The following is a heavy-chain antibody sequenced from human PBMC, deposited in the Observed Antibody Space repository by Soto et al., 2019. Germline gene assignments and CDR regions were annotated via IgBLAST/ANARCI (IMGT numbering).Heavy chain of an antibody. CDR1: GDTVSSNMAA. Sequence: PSQTLSLTSHISGDTVSSNMAAWTWIRQSPSRGLEWLGKTYYRSKWYNEYAVSVKSRISINADTSKNQFSLQLDSVTPEDTAVYYCARGGYSMDFWGQGTTVTVSS. CDR2: TYYRSKWYN. V-gene: IGHV6-1*01. CDR3: ARGGYSMDF. J-gene: IGHJ6*02.